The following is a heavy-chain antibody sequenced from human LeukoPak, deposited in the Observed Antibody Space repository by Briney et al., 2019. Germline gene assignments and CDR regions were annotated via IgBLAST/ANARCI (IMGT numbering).Heavy chain of an antibody. CDR2: IYYSGST. V-gene: IGHV4-59*01. Sequence: SETLSLTCTVSGGSISSYYWSWIRQPPGKGLEWIGYIYYSGSTNYNPSLKSRVTISVDTSKNQFSLKLSSVTAADTAVYYCARKNYDGSGDYVWGQGTTVTVSS. D-gene: IGHD3-22*01. CDR3: ARKNYDGSGDYV. CDR1: GGSISSYY. J-gene: IGHJ6*02.